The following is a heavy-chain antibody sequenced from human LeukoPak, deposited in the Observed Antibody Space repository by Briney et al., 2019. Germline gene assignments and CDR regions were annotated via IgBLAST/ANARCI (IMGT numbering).Heavy chain of an antibody. J-gene: IGHJ6*03. CDR2: ISTYNDNT. CDR1: GYTFTNYG. D-gene: IGHD2-2*01. Sequence: ASVKVSCKASGYTFTNYGISWVRQAPGQGLEWMGWISTYNDNTNYAQKLRGRVTMTTDTSTSTAYMELRSLRSDDTAVYYCARVLSPPAAYYYYMDVWGKGTTVTVSS. CDR3: ARVLSPPAAYYYYMDV. V-gene: IGHV1-18*01.